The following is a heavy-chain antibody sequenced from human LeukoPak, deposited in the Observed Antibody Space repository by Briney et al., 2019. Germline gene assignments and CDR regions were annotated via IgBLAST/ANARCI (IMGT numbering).Heavy chain of an antibody. CDR3: ARTGAITIFGVVKGTDY. D-gene: IGHD3-3*01. J-gene: IGHJ4*02. V-gene: IGHV4-59*08. CDR2: IYYSGNT. CDR1: GGSISSYY. Sequence: SETLSLTCTVSGGSISSYYWSWIRQPPGKGLEWIGYIYYSGNTNYNPSLKSRVTISGDTSNNQFSLRLSSVTAADTAVYYCARTGAITIFGVVKGTDYWGQGTLVTVSS.